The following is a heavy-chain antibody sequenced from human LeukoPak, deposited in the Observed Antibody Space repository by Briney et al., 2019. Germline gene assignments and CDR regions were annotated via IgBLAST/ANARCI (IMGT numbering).Heavy chain of an antibody. CDR1: GFTFDDYA. CDR3: AKVPIPGIAAAGSVFDY. CDR2: ISWNSGSI. D-gene: IGHD6-13*01. V-gene: IGHV3-9*01. J-gene: IGHJ4*02. Sequence: GGSLRLSCAASGFTFDDYAMHWVRQAPGKGLEWVSGISWNSGSIGYADSVKGRFTIFRDNAKNSLYLQMNSLRAEDTALYYCAKVPIPGIAAAGSVFDYWGQGTLVTVSS.